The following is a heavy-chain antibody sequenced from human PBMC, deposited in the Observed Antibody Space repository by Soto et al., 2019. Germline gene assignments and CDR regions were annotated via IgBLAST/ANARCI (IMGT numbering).Heavy chain of an antibody. CDR2: IYYSGST. CDR3: ARVRSVDTAMVTWGYYSYRMDF. Sequence: PSESLSLPCPVSGGSMSSYYWSWIRQPPGKGLEWIGYIYYSGSTNYNPSLKSRVTISVDTPKNQFSLKLSSVTAADTAVYYCARVRSVDTAMVTWGYYSYRMDFWGQGTTVTVSS. V-gene: IGHV4-59*01. J-gene: IGHJ6*02. D-gene: IGHD5-18*01. CDR1: GGSMSSYY.